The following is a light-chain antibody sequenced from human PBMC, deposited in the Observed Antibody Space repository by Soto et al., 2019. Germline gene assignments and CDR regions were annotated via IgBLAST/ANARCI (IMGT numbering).Light chain of an antibody. CDR1: SSDVGGYNY. CDR3: SSYTSSSTLG. J-gene: IGLJ1*01. Sequence: QSVLTQPASVSGSPGQSITISCTGTSSDVGGYNYVSWYQQHPGKAPKLMIYEVSYRPSGVSNRFSGSKSGYTASLTISGLQAEDEADYYCSSYTSSSTLGFGTGTKVTV. CDR2: EVS. V-gene: IGLV2-14*01.